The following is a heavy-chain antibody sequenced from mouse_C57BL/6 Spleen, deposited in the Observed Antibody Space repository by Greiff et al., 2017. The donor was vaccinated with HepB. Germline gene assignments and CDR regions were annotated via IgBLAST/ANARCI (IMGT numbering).Heavy chain of an antibody. Sequence: GKLVESGGGLVKPGGSLKLSCAASGFTFSSYTMSWVRQTPEKRLEWVATISGGGGNTYYPDSVKGRFTISRDNAKNTLYLQMSSLRSEDTALYYCARHYYGSSPPYWYFDVWGTGTTVTVSS. J-gene: IGHJ1*03. D-gene: IGHD1-1*01. CDR1: GFTFSSYT. CDR3: ARHYYGSSPPYWYFDV. V-gene: IGHV5-9*01. CDR2: ISGGGGNT.